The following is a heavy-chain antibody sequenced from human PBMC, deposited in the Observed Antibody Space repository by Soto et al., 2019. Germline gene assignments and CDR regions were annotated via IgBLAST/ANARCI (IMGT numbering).Heavy chain of an antibody. D-gene: IGHD3-3*01. CDR2: INPNSGGT. CDR3: AREGDGLRFLEWLPEKYYYYYYGMDV. Sequence: ASVKVSCKASGYTFTGYYMHWVRQAPGQGLEWMGWINPNSGGTNYAQKFQGWVTMTRDTSISTAYMGLSRLRSDDTAVYYCAREGDGLRFLEWLPEKYYYYYYGMDVWGQGTTVTVSS. V-gene: IGHV1-2*04. J-gene: IGHJ6*02. CDR1: GYTFTGYY.